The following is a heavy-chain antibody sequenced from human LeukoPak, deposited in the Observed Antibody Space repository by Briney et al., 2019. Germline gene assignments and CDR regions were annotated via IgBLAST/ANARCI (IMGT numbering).Heavy chain of an antibody. Sequence: PGRSLRLSCAASGFTFDDYAMHWVRQAPGKGLEWVSGISWNSGSIGYADPVKGRFTISRDNAKNSLYLQMNSLRAEDTALYYCAKDMMGATRSLDYWGQGTLVTVSS. D-gene: IGHD1-26*01. CDR1: GFTFDDYA. CDR2: ISWNSGSI. CDR3: AKDMMGATRSLDY. V-gene: IGHV3-9*01. J-gene: IGHJ4*02.